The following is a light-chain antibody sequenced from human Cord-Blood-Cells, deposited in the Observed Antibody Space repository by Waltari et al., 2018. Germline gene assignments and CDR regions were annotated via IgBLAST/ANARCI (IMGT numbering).Light chain of an antibody. CDR1: QSVSSN. CDR3: QQYNNWLRT. V-gene: IGKV3-15*01. J-gene: IGKJ1*01. CDR2: GAS. Sequence: ELVMTQSPATLSVSPGERSTLSCRASQSVSSNLTWYQQTPGQAPRLLIYGASTRATGIPARFSGSGSGTEFTLTISSLQSEDFAVYYCQQYNNWLRTFGQGTKVEIK.